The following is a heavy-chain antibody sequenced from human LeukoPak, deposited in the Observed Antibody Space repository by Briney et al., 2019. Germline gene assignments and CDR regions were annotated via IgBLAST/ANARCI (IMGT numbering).Heavy chain of an antibody. CDR2: INHSGGT. V-gene: IGHV4-34*01. CDR1: GESFSEYY. J-gene: IGHJ5*02. Sequence: SETLSLTCAVYGESFSEYYWSWIRQPPGKGLEWIGQINHSGGTNYHPSLETRVTISLDTSKNQVSLKLRSVTAADTAVYYCAFEGPVSGYAFDPWGQGALVAVSS. D-gene: IGHD5-12*01. CDR3: AFEGPVSGYAFDP.